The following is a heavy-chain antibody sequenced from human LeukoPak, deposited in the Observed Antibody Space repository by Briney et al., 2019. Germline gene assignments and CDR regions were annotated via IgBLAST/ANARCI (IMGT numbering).Heavy chain of an antibody. CDR3: AKDATSSWHQSWLDP. D-gene: IGHD6-13*01. CDR2: VSGPGAST. Sequence: GGSLRLSCSASGFTFSNSVMSWVRRASGKGLEWVSSVSGPGASTYYADSVKGRFTVSRDNSKNTVYLQMNSLRAEDTAVYYCAKDATSSWHQSWLDPWGQGTQVTVSS. CDR1: GFTFSNSV. J-gene: IGHJ5*02. V-gene: IGHV3-23*01.